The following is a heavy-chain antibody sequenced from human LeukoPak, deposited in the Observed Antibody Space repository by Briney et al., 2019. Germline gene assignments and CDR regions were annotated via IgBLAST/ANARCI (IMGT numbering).Heavy chain of an antibody. CDR2: IYYSGST. Sequence: SETLSLTCTVSGGSISSSSYYWGWIRQPPGKGLEWIGSIYYSGSTYYNPSLKSRVTISVDTSKNQFSLKLSSVTAADTAVYYYARLEWGGELNWFDPWGQGTLVTVSS. J-gene: IGHJ5*02. CDR3: ARLEWGGELNWFDP. CDR1: GGSISSSSYY. D-gene: IGHD3-10*01. V-gene: IGHV4-39*01.